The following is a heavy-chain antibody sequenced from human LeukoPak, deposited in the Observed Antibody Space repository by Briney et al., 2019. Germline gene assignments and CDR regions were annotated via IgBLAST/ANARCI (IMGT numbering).Heavy chain of an antibody. V-gene: IGHV3-30-3*01. J-gene: IGHJ4*02. D-gene: IGHD2-15*01. CDR1: GFTFSSYA. Sequence: GRTLRFSCAASGFTFSSYAMHWVRQAPGKGLEWVAVISYDGSNKYYAAPVKGRFTISRDNSQSTLYLQMNSLRAEDTAVYYCARDFLRCSGGSCYPGAPSYYFDYWGQGTLVTVSS. CDR2: ISYDGSNK. CDR3: ARDFLRCSGGSCYPGAPSYYFDY.